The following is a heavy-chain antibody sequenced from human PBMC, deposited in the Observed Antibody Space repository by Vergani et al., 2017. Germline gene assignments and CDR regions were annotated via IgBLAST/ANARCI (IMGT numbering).Heavy chain of an antibody. CDR1: GASVGSGAYY. CDR2: IYYSGTT. J-gene: IGHJ6*03. V-gene: IGHV4-30-4*08. CDR3: ARQRDYYMDV. Sequence: QVQLQESGPRLVKTSQTLSLTCSVSGASVGSGAYYWSWVRQRPGMGLDWIGYIYYSGTTYYNPSLESRLSISLDPSNNHLSLKLTSVTAADAAVYYCARQRDYYMDVWGKGAAVTVS.